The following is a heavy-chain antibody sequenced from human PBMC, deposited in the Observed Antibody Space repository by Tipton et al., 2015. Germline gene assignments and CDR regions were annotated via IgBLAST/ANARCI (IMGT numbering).Heavy chain of an antibody. V-gene: IGHV1-46*01. J-gene: IGHJ4*02. Sequence: QLVQSGPEVKKPGASVKVSCKASGYTFTSYYMHWVRQAPGQGLEWMGIINPSGGSTSYAQKFQGRVTMTRDTSTSTVYMELSSLRSEDTAVYYCAREERSVWYSYGPGRGWYFDYWGQGTLVTVSS. CDR1: GYTFTSYY. CDR2: INPSGGST. CDR3: AREERSVWYSYGPGRGWYFDY. D-gene: IGHD5-18*01.